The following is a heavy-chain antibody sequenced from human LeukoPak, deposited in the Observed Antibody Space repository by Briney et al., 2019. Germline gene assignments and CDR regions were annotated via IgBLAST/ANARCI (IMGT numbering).Heavy chain of an antibody. CDR3: ARAVAVPGGGYYFDY. CDR2: ISSRSNYI. V-gene: IGHV3-21*01. Sequence: GSLRLSCAASGFTFSAFILSWVRQAPGKGLEWVSSISSRSNYIYYANSVKGRFTISRDSAGYFATNSLYLQMNSLRPADTAVYFCARAVAVPGGGYYFDYWGQGTLVTVSS. D-gene: IGHD6-19*01. J-gene: IGHJ4*02. CDR1: GFTFSAFI.